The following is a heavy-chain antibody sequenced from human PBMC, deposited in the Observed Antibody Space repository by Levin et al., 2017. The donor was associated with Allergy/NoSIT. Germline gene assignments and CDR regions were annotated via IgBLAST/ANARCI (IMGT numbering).Heavy chain of an antibody. CDR3: AKDRGRLRRLEYFDY. J-gene: IGHJ4*02. Sequence: GGSLRLSCTASGFTFSDYYMSWIRQAPGKGLEWISYSSNTGSITYYADSVKGRFTISRDNAKSSLYLQMNSLRAEDTALYYCAKDRGRLRRLEYFDYWGQGTLVTVSS. V-gene: IGHV3-11*01. CDR1: GFTFSDYY. CDR2: SSNTGSIT. D-gene: IGHD4-17*01.